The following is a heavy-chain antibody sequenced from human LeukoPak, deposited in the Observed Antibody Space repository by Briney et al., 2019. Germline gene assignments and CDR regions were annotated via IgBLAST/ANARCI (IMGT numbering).Heavy chain of an antibody. CDR3: ARVTAYYYDSSGYFDQ. CDR2: ISSGSSYI. CDR1: GFTFSSYS. J-gene: IGHJ4*02. D-gene: IGHD3-22*01. Sequence: PGGSLRLSCAASGFTFSSYSMNWVRQAPGKGLEWVSSISSGSSYIYYADSVKGRFTISRDNAKNSLYLQMNSLRAEDTAVYYCARVTAYYYDSSGYFDQWGQGTLVTVSS. V-gene: IGHV3-21*01.